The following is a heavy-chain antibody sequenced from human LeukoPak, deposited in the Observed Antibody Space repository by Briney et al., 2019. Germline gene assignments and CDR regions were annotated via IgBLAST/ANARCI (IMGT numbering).Heavy chain of an antibody. CDR2: ISTYNGNT. V-gene: IGHV1-18*01. CDR1: GYTFTSYG. CDR3: AREAPSYYYDSSGYRYGMDV. Sequence: ASVKVSCKASGYTFTSYGNSWVRQAPGQGLEWMGWISTYNGNTNYAQKLQGRVTMTTDTSTSTAYMELRSLRSDDTAVYYCAREAPSYYYDSSGYRYGMDVWGQGTTVTVSS. J-gene: IGHJ6*02. D-gene: IGHD3-22*01.